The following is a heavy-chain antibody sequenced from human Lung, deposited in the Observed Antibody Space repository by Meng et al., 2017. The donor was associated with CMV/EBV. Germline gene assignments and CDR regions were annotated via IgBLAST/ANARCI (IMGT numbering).Heavy chain of an antibody. CDR2: IKEDGSEK. D-gene: IGHD1-26*01. Sequence: GGSLRLSCAASGFTLSSYWMSWVRQDPGKGLEWVANIKEDGSEKYYMDSVKGRFTISRDNAKISMYVQMNRLRGEDTAVYYCARAYRAIDYWGQGTLVTVSS. V-gene: IGHV3-7*01. J-gene: IGHJ4*02. CDR3: ARAYRAIDY. CDR1: GFTLSSYW.